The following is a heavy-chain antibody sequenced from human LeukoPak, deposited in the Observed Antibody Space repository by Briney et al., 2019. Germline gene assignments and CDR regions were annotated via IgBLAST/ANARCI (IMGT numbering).Heavy chain of an antibody. J-gene: IGHJ6*02. Sequence: GGSLRLSCAASGFTFSSYSMSWVRQAPGKGLEWVSSISSSSSSIYYAASVKGRFTFSSNNAKNSLYLQMISLTAEDTAVYDCARDKAESYYYYGMDVWGQGTTVTVSS. CDR1: GFTFSSYS. CDR3: ARDKAESYYYYGMDV. CDR2: ISSSSSSI. V-gene: IGHV3-21*01.